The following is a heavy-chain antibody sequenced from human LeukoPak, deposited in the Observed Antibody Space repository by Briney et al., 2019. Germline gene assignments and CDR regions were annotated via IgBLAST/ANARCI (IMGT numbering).Heavy chain of an antibody. CDR3: GKRELWHGSGEDA. CDR1: GFTFNNYT. D-gene: IGHD3-10*01. CDR2: ISGSGDRT. J-gene: IGHJ6*02. V-gene: IGHV3-23*01. Sequence: GGSLRLSCAASGFTFNNYTMSWFRQTPGKGLEWVSSISGSGDRTYYAESVKGRFSISRDNSKNALYLQMHSLRAEDTAVYYCGKRELWHGSGEDAWGQGTTVTVSS.